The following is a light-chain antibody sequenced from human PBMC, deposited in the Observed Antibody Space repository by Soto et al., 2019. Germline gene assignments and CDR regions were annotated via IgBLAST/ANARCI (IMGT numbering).Light chain of an antibody. CDR2: DVT. V-gene: IGLV2-14*03. Sequence: QSVLTQPASVSGSPGQSITISCTGTSSGVGGYNYVSWYQHHPGKATKLIIYDVTNRPSGVSNPFSGSKSGNTASLTISGLQPEDEADYYCSSYTTSNTRQIVFGTGTKVTVL. CDR3: SSYTTSNTRQIV. CDR1: SSGVGGYNY. J-gene: IGLJ1*01.